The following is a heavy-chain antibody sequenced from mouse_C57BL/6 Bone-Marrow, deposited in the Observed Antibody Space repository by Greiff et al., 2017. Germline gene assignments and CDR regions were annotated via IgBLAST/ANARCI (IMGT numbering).Heavy chain of an antibody. CDR1: GYTFTSYW. Sequence: VQLQEPGAELVKPGASVKLSCKASGYTFTSYWMHWVKQRPGQGLEWIGMIHPNSGSTNYNEKFKSKATLTVDKSSSTAYMQLSSLTSEDSAVXYCARDGYYYGSSLDYWGQGTTLTVSS. CDR3: ARDGYYYGSSLDY. CDR2: IHPNSGST. J-gene: IGHJ2*01. D-gene: IGHD1-1*01. V-gene: IGHV1-64*01.